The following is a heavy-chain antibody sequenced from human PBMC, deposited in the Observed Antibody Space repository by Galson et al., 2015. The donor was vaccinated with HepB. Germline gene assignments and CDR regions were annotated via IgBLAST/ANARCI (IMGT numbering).Heavy chain of an antibody. Sequence: SLRLSCAASGFTFSNAWMNWVRQAPGKGLEWVGRIKSKTDGGTTDYAAPVKGRFTISRDDSKNTLYLQMNSLKTEDTAVYYCTTAVLWFGERTAFDYWGQGTLVTVSS. J-gene: IGHJ4*02. D-gene: IGHD3-10*01. V-gene: IGHV3-15*07. CDR3: TTAVLWFGERTAFDY. CDR2: IKSKTDGGTT. CDR1: GFTFSNAW.